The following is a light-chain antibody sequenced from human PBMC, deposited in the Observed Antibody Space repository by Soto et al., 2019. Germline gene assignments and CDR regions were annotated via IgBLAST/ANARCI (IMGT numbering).Light chain of an antibody. CDR2: AAS. CDR3: QPSYGIPPGT. V-gene: IGKV1-39*01. CDR1: QSMSSY. Sequence: DIQMTQSPSSLSASVGDRVTITCRASQSMSSYLNWYQQKPGQAPKLLIYAASSLQSGVPSRFGGSESGTDFTLTISSLQPEAVATYECQPSYGIPPGTVGQGTRLEIK. J-gene: IGKJ5*01.